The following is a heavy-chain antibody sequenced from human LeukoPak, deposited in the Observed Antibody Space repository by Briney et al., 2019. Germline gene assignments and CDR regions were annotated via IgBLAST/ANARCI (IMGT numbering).Heavy chain of an antibody. CDR2: IYYSGST. Sequence: PSETLSLTCTVSGGSISSSRYYWGWIRQPPGKGLEWIGSIYYSGSTYYNPSLGSRVTISVDTSKNQFSLRLNSVTAADTAVYYCARHDGGDGSGSYYNPLGYWGQGTLVTVSS. J-gene: IGHJ4*02. V-gene: IGHV4-39*01. CDR3: ARHDGGDGSGSYYNPLGY. CDR1: GGSISSSRYY. D-gene: IGHD3-10*01.